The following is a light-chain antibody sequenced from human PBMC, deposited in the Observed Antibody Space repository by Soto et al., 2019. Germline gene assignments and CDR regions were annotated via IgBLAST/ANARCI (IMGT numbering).Light chain of an antibody. CDR2: DAS. J-gene: IGKJ3*01. V-gene: IGKV1-5*01. Sequence: DIQMTQSPSTLSASVGDRVTITCRASQSISSWLAWYQQKPGKAPKLLIYDASSLESGVPSRFSGSGSGTEFTVTISSLQPDDFATYYCQQYNSYSRGFTFGPGTKVDIK. CDR1: QSISSW. CDR3: QQYNSYSRGFT.